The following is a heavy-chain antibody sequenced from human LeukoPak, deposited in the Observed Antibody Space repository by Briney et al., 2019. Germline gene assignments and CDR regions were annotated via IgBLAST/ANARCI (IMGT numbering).Heavy chain of an antibody. Sequence: SETLSFACTVSRGSISSRSDYWWAWIRQPPGKGLEWIGSVYYNGNTYYNWSLKSRLTISVDTSKDQFSLNLASVTAADTAVYHCARQRASGTWAFDYWGQGTLLTVSS. J-gene: IGHJ4*02. CDR2: VYYNGNT. CDR1: RGSISSRSDY. CDR3: ARQRASGTWAFDY. V-gene: IGHV4-39*01. D-gene: IGHD3-3*01.